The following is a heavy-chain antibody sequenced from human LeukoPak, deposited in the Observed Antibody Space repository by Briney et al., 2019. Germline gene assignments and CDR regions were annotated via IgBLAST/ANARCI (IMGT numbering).Heavy chain of an antibody. Sequence: ASVKVSCKASGYTFTSYAMHWVRQAPGQRLEWMGWINAGNGNTKYSQKFQGRVTITRDTSASTAYMELSSLRSEDTAVYYCARGGLYGSGSYPLDYWGQGTLVTVSS. D-gene: IGHD3-10*01. CDR2: INAGNGNT. V-gene: IGHV1-3*01. CDR1: GYTFTSYA. CDR3: ARGGLYGSGSYPLDY. J-gene: IGHJ4*02.